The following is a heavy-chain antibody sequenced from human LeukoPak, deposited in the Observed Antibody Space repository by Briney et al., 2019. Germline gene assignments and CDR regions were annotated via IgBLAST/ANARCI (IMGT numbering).Heavy chain of an antibody. CDR3: ARHIGLTTRYFDY. CDR2: IYPGDSDT. D-gene: IGHD4/OR15-4a*01. V-gene: IGHV5-51*01. Sequence: GESLKISCKGSGYTFTNYWIGWVRQMPGKGLEWMGMIYPGDSDTRYSPSFQGHVTISADKSITTAYLQWSSLKASDTAMYYCARHIGLTTRYFDYWGQGTLVTASS. J-gene: IGHJ4*02. CDR1: GYTFTNYW.